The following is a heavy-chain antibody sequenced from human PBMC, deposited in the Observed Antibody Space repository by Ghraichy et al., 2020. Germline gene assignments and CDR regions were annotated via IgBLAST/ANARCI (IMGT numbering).Heavy chain of an antibody. D-gene: IGHD3-22*01. CDR3: AKERDSSGYYSFRGDYYGMDV. J-gene: IGHJ6*02. V-gene: IGHV3-30*18. CDR1: GFTSSRYG. CDR2: TSYDGSNK. Sequence: GGSLRLSCAASGFTSSRYGMHWVRQAPGKGLEWVAVTSYDGSNKYYADSVKGRFTISRDNSKNTLYLQMNSLRAEDTAVYYCAKERDSSGYYSFRGDYYGMDVWGQGTTVTVSS.